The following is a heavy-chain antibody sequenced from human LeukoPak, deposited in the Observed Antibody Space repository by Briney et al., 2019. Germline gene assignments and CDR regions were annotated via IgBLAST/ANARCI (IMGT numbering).Heavy chain of an antibody. CDR1: GGSFSGYY. Sequence: SETLSLTCAVYGGSFSGYYWSWIRQPPGKGLEWIGEINHSGSTNYNPSLKSRVTISVDTSKNQFSLKLSSVTAADTAVYYCARVLFGPDHFTPLIVEYDAFDIWGQGTMVTVSS. J-gene: IGHJ3*02. CDR3: ARVLFGPDHFTPLIVEYDAFDI. D-gene: IGHD3-22*01. V-gene: IGHV4-34*01. CDR2: INHSGST.